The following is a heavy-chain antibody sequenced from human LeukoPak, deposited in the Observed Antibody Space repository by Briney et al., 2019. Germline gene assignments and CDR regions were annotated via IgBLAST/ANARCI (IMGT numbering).Heavy chain of an antibody. Sequence: GGSLRLSCAASGFTFSNYWMSWVRQAPGKGLEWVANIKQDGSERYYVDSVRGRFTISRDNAKNSVYLQVNSLRVEDTAMYYCVRDTGGSGSYPDYWGQGVLVTVSS. CDR2: IKQDGSER. CDR3: VRDTGGSGSYPDY. D-gene: IGHD1-26*01. V-gene: IGHV3-7*01. CDR1: GFTFSNYW. J-gene: IGHJ4*02.